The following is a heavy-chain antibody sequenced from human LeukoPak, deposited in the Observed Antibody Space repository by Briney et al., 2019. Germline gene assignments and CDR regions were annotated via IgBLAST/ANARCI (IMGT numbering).Heavy chain of an antibody. CDR1: GGSISSGGYY. D-gene: IGHD3-16*02. CDR3: ARGYYDYVWGSYRYYNWFDP. Sequence: SETLSLTCTASGGSISSGGYYWSWIRQHPGKGLEWIGYIYYSGSTYYNPSLKSRVTISVDTSKNQFSLKLSSVTAADTAVYYCARGYYDYVWGSYRYYNWFDPWGQGTLVTVSS. V-gene: IGHV4-31*03. CDR2: IYYSGST. J-gene: IGHJ5*02.